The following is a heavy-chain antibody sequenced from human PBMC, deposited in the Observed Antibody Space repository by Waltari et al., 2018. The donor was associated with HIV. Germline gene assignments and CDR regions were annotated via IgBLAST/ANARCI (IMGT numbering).Heavy chain of an antibody. D-gene: IGHD1-1*01. V-gene: IGHV1-69-2*01. Sequence: QSGTQVVKPRTPVTLACRVSGYKFSTYYLHWVKKAPTKSFEWVGRVDTATGDTVYGDQFQTRVRISVDSSLKTSFLEVTNLTTDDSALYYCLSDAGFWGQGSQVTV. CDR1: GYKFSTYY. CDR3: LSDAGF. J-gene: IGHJ4*02. CDR2: VDTATGDT.